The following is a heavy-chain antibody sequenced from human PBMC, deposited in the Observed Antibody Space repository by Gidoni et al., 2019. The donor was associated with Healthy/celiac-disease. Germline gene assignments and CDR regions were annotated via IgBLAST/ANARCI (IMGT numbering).Heavy chain of an antibody. V-gene: IGHV2-5*02. Sequence: QITLKESGPTLVKPTQTLTLTCTISGFSLSTSGVGVGWIRQPPGKALEWLALIYWDEDKRYSPSLKSRLTITKDTSKNQVFLTMTNMDPVDTATYYCAHRPNFSQGTAGINWFDPWGQGTLVTVSS. CDR2: IYWDEDK. CDR3: AHRPNFSQGTAGINWFDP. J-gene: IGHJ5*02. CDR1: GFSLSTSGVG.